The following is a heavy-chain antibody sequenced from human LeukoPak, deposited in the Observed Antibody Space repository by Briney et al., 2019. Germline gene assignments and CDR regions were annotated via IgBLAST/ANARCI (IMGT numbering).Heavy chain of an antibody. V-gene: IGHV3-30-3*01. CDR3: ARVGPYGDYKTYPF. J-gene: IGHJ4*02. Sequence: GGSLRLSCAASGFTFSSYAMHWVRQAPGKGLEWVAVISYDGSNKYYADSVKGRFTISRDNSKNTLYLQMNSLRAEDTAVYYCARVGPYGDYKTYPFWGQGTLVTVSS. CDR2: ISYDGSNK. D-gene: IGHD4-17*01. CDR1: GFTFSSYA.